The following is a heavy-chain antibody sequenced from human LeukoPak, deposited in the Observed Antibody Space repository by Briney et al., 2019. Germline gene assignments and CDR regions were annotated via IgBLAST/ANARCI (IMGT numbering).Heavy chain of an antibody. CDR2: ISNDITTT. CDR3: ARDGGKSYEIDY. Sequence: GGSLRLSCVVSGFPFTNNPMNWVRQAPGKGLEWASYISNDITTTYYAESVKGRFTISRDNAKNSLYLQMNSLRVEDTAVYYCARDGGKSYEIDYWGQGTLVTVSS. CDR1: GFPFTNNP. J-gene: IGHJ4*02. V-gene: IGHV3-48*01. D-gene: IGHD5-18*01.